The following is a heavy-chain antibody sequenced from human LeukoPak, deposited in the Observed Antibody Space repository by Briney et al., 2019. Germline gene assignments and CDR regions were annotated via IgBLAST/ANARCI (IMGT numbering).Heavy chain of an antibody. J-gene: IGHJ6*03. V-gene: IGHV4-34*01. D-gene: IGHD6-19*01. CDR2: INHSGST. CDR3: ARGHSSGWWLAPFYYYYMDV. CDR1: GGSFSGYY. Sequence: SETLSLTCAVYGGSFSGYYWSWIRQPPGKGLEWIGEINHSGSTNYNPSLKSRVTISVDTSKNQFSLQLNSVTPEDTAVYYCARGHSSGWWLAPFYYYYMDVWGKGTTVTVSS.